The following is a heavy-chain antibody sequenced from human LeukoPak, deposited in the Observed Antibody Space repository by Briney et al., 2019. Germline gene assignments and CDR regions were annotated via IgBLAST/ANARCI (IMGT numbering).Heavy chain of an antibody. CDR1: GFTFSSYH. CDR3: AKRGGYGSGSYYYYYMDV. Sequence: GGSLRLSCEVSGFTFSSYHMNWVRQAPGKGLEWVSAISGSGGSTYYADSVKGRFTISRDNSKNTLYLQMNSLRAEDTAVYYCAKRGGYGSGSYYYYYMDVWGKGTTVTVSS. V-gene: IGHV3-23*01. D-gene: IGHD3-10*01. J-gene: IGHJ6*03. CDR2: ISGSGGST.